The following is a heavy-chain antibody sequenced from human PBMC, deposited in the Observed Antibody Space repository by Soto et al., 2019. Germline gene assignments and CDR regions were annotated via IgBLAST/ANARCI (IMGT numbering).Heavy chain of an antibody. J-gene: IGHJ3*02. CDR3: AEGHGVTMVRGVTGAFDI. CDR2: FIPIFGTA. Sequence: QVQLVQSGAEVKKPGSSVKVSCKASGGTFSSYAISWVRQAPGQGLEWMGGFIPIFGTANYAQKFQGRVTITADEATSTAYMELSSLRSEDTAVYYCAEGHGVTMVRGVTGAFDIWGQGTMVTVSS. D-gene: IGHD3-10*01. CDR1: GGTFSSYA. V-gene: IGHV1-69*01.